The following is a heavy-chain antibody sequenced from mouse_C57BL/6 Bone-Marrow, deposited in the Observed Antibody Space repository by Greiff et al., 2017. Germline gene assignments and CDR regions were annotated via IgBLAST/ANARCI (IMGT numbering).Heavy chain of an antibody. J-gene: IGHJ2*01. CDR2: IFPGSGST. CDR3: ARRNWVFDY. CDR1: GYTFTDYY. Sequence: QVQLQQSGPELVKPGASVKISCKASGYTFTDYYINWVQQRPGQGLEWIGWIFPGSGSTYYNEKFKGKATLTVDKSSSTAYMLLGSLTSEDSAVYFCARRNWVFDYWGQGTTLTVSS. V-gene: IGHV1-75*01. D-gene: IGHD4-1*01.